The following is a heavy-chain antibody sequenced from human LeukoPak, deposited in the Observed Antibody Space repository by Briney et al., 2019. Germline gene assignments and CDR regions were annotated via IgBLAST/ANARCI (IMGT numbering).Heavy chain of an antibody. V-gene: IGHV4-34*01. J-gene: IGHJ5*02. CDR1: GGSFSGYY. Sequence: PETLSLTCAVYGGSFSGYYWSWIHQPPGKGLEWIGEINHSGSTNYNPSLKSRVTISVDTSKNQFSLKLSSVTAADTAVYYCARAEHVMVVTASHNWFDPWGQGTLVTVSS. CDR3: ARAEHVMVVTASHNWFDP. CDR2: INHSGST. D-gene: IGHD2-21*02.